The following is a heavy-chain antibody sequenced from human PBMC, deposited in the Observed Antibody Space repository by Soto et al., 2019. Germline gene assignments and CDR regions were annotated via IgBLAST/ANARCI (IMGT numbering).Heavy chain of an antibody. CDR3: ARDSAIVVVPAANYGMDG. D-gene: IGHD2-2*01. J-gene: IGHJ6*02. CDR1: VFRFNSYS. Sequence: GSLELSRAASVFRFNSYSMNWVRPTQGKGLEWVSSISSSSSYIYYADSVKGRFTISRDNSKNTLYLQMNSLRAEDTAVYYCARDSAIVVVPAANYGMDGWVQGTTVTVSS. V-gene: IGHV3-21*01. CDR2: ISSSSSYI.